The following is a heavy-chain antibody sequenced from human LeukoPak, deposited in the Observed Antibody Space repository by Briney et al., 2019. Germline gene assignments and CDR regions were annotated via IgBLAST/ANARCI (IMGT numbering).Heavy chain of an antibody. CDR2: IYYSGST. D-gene: IGHD3-9*01. J-gene: IGHJ3*02. Sequence: PSETLSLTCTVSGGSISSYYWSWIRQPPGKGLEWIGYIYYSGSTNYNPSLKSRVTISVDTSKNQSSLKLSSVTAADTAVYYCARAPYDILTGYRHGDAFDIWGQGTMVTVSS. V-gene: IGHV4-59*01. CDR1: GGSISSYY. CDR3: ARAPYDILTGYRHGDAFDI.